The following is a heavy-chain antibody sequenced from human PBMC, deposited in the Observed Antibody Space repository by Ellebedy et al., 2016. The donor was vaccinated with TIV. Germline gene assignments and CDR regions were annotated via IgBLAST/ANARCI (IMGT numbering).Heavy chain of an antibody. CDR2: IKEDGSEK. V-gene: IGHV3-7*01. CDR1: GFTFRSYW. Sequence: PGGSLRLSCAASGFTFRSYWMSWVRQAPGKGLEWVANIKEDGSEKNYVDSVKGRFTISRDNAKNSLYLHMNSLRAEDTAMYYCARVRSVYHYMDVWGKGTMVTVSS. CDR3: ARVRSVYHYMDV. D-gene: IGHD2-8*01. J-gene: IGHJ6*03.